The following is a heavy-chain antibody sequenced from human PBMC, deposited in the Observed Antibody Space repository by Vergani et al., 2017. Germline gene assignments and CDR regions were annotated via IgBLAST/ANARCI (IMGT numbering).Heavy chain of an antibody. D-gene: IGHD3-10*01. CDR1: GGSISSSSYY. Sequence: QLQLQESGPGLVKPSETLSLTCTVSGGSISSSSYYWGWIRQPPGKGLEWIGYIYYSGSTNYNPSLKSRVTISVDTSKNQFSLKLSSVTAADTAVYYCARGVRGVINLRYYFDYWGQGTLVTVSS. V-gene: IGHV4-61*05. CDR2: IYYSGST. CDR3: ARGVRGVINLRYYFDY. J-gene: IGHJ4*02.